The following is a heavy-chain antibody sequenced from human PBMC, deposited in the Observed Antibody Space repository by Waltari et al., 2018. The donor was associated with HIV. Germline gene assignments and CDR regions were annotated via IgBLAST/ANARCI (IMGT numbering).Heavy chain of an antibody. D-gene: IGHD3-22*01. CDR3: AAAYYSSSAHLY. Sequence: EVQLAESGGAVVRPGESLRLSCTTSGFAFDAYTMHWVRQAPGKGLEWVSLISWNGNRTYYLDSVKGRFTVSRDNMRHSLYLQMNSLRIEDTAFYYCAAAYYSSSAHLYWGQGTLLSVTS. J-gene: IGHJ4*02. CDR1: GFAFDAYT. CDR2: ISWNGNRT. V-gene: IGHV3-43*01.